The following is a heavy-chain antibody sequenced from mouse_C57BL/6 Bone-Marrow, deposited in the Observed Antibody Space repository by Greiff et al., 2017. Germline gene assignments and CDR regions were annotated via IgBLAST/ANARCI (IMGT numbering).Heavy chain of an antibody. V-gene: IGHV14-2*01. J-gene: IGHJ2*01. CDR2: IDPEDGET. D-gene: IGHD1-1*01. CDR3: ASVVIDY. Sequence: EVQLQESGAELVKPGASVKLSCTASGFNIKDYYMHWVKQRPEQGLEWIGRIDPEDGETKYAPNFQGKATITADTSSNTAYLQLSSLTSEDTAVYYCASVVIDYWGQGTTLTVSS. CDR1: GFNIKDYY.